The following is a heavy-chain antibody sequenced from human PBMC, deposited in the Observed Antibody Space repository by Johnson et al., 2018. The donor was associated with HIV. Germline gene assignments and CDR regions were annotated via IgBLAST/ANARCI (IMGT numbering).Heavy chain of an antibody. Sequence: VQLVESGGGLVLHGGSLRLSCAASRFTFSSYDIHWVRQATGKGLEWVSYISSSGSTIYYADSVKGRFTISRDNSKNTLYLQMNSLRAGDTAVYYCARGLIAVAGFDAFDIWGQGTMVTVSS. V-gene: IGHV3-48*01. CDR1: RFTFSSYD. J-gene: IGHJ3*02. CDR3: ARGLIAVAGFDAFDI. CDR2: ISSSGSTI. D-gene: IGHD6-19*01.